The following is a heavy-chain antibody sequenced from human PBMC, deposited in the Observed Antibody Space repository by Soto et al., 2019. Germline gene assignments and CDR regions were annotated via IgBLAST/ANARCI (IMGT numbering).Heavy chain of an antibody. Sequence: QVQLQESGPGLVKPSETLSLTCTVSGGSISSYYWSWIRQLPGKGLEWMGYIYYSGSTNYNPSLKSRVTISVDTSKNQFSLKLSSVTAADTAVYYCARGRPWELHSWHFDYWGQGTLVTVSS. V-gene: IGHV4-59*01. D-gene: IGHD1-26*01. CDR1: GGSISSYY. CDR2: IYYSGST. J-gene: IGHJ4*02. CDR3: ARGRPWELHSWHFDY.